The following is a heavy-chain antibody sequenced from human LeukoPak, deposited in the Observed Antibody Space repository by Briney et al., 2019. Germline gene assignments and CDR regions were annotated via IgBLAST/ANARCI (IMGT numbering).Heavy chain of an antibody. V-gene: IGHV5-10-1*01. CDR2: IDPGDSYT. CDR3: ARHYSSGSDFDY. J-gene: IGHJ4*02. Sequence: GESLKISCKDSGYSFTRYWISWVRQMPGKGLEWMGRIDPGDSYTNYSPSFQGHVTISADKSISTAYLQWSSLKASDTAMYYCARHYSSGSDFDYWGQGTLVTVSS. D-gene: IGHD6-19*01. CDR1: GYSFTRYW.